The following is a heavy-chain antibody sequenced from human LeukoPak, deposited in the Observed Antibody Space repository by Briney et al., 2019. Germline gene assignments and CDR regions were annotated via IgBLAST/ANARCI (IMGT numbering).Heavy chain of an antibody. V-gene: IGHV1-18*01. Sequence: ASVKVSCKASAYTFTSYGISWVRQAPGQGLEWMGWISAYNGNTHYAQKLQGRVNMTTDTSTSTAYMELRSLRSDDTAVYYCARVALGYCSSTSCYESGGWFDPWGQGALVTVSS. CDR2: ISAYNGNT. J-gene: IGHJ5*02. D-gene: IGHD2-2*01. CDR1: AYTFTSYG. CDR3: ARVALGYCSSTSCYESGGWFDP.